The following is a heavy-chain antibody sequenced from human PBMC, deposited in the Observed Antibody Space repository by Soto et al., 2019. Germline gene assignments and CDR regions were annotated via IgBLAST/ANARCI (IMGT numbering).Heavy chain of an antibody. D-gene: IGHD5-18*01. J-gene: IGHJ4*02. CDR1: GFTVSSNY. CDR3: ARHGYSYGGGYFDY. Sequence: EVQLVESGGGLVQPGGSLRLSCAASGFTVSSNYMSWVRQAPGKGLKWVSVIYSGGSAYYEDSVKGRCTISRDNSKNTLYVQMNSLRADDTAVYYCARHGYSYGGGYFDYWGQGTLVTVSS. CDR2: IYSGGSA. V-gene: IGHV3-66*04.